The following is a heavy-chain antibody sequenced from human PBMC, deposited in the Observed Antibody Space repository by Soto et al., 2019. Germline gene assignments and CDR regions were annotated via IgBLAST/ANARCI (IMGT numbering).Heavy chain of an antibody. D-gene: IGHD3-22*01. V-gene: IGHV3-30-3*01. CDR3: ASNLYYYDSSGYGPN. Sequence: VQLVESGGGVVQPGRSLRLSCAASGFTFSSYAMHWVRQAPGKGLEWVAVRSYDGSNKYYADSVKGRFTISRDNSKNTLYLQMNSLRAEDTAVYYCASNLYYYDSSGYGPNWGQGTLVTVSS. CDR1: GFTFSSYA. CDR2: RSYDGSNK. J-gene: IGHJ4*02.